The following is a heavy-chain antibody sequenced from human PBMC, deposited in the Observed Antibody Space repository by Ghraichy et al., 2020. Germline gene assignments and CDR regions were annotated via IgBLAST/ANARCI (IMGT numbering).Heavy chain of an antibody. CDR2: IYYSGST. Sequence: SETLSLTCTVSGGSISSYYWSWIRQPPGKGLEWIGYIYYSGSTNYNPSLKSRVTISVDTSKNQFSLKLSSVTAADTAVYYCARGGPAAAGYYYYYGMDVWGQGTTVTVSS. CDR3: ARGGPAAAGYYYYYGMDV. V-gene: IGHV4-59*01. CDR1: GGSISSYY. D-gene: IGHD6-13*01. J-gene: IGHJ6*02.